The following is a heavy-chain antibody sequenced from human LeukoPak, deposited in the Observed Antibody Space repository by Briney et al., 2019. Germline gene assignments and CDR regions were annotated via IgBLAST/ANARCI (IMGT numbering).Heavy chain of an antibody. J-gene: IGHJ5*02. Sequence: GASVKVSCKASGYTFTGYYMHWVRQAPGQGLEWMGRINPNSGGTNYAQKFQGRVTMTRDTSISTAYMELSRLRSDDTAVYYCARESTSLRSWFDPWGQGTLVTVSS. CDR3: ARESTSLRSWFDP. CDR1: GYTFTGYY. D-gene: IGHD2-2*01. V-gene: IGHV1-2*06. CDR2: INPNSGGT.